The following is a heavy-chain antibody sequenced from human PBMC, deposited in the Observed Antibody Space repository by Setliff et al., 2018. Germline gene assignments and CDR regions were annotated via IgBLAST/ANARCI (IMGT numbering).Heavy chain of an antibody. CDR2: INPDGSDK. D-gene: IGHD6-13*01. Sequence: PGGSLRLSCTASGFTFSRYWMTWVRQAPGKGLEWVANINPDGSDKYYVDSVKGRFTISRDNAKNSLYLHMNSLRAEDTAVYYCAKCSSWHGHYPHFNYWGQGTLVT. CDR3: AKCSSWHGHYPHFNY. J-gene: IGHJ4*02. CDR1: GFTFSRYW. V-gene: IGHV3-7*01.